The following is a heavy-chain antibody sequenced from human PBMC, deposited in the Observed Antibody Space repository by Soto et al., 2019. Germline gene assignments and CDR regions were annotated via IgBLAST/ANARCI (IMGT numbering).Heavy chain of an antibody. J-gene: IGHJ4*02. CDR3: ARDSDYGGNTRNFDY. V-gene: IGHV3-33*01. CDR1: GFTFSSYG. CDR2: IWYDGSNK. Sequence: SLRLSCAASGFTFSSYGMHWVRQAPGKGLEWVAVIWYDGSNKYYADSVKGRFTISRDNSKNTLYLQMNSLRAEDTAVYYCARDSDYGGNTRNFDYWGQGTLVTVSS. D-gene: IGHD4-17*01.